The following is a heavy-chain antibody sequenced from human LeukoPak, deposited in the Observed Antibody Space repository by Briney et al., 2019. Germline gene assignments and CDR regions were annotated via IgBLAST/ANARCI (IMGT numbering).Heavy chain of an antibody. CDR3: ARETTLVGYRSGLGFNY. V-gene: IGHV4-59*01. D-gene: IGHD6-19*01. Sequence: SETLSLTCSVSGSSISGYYWSWIRQTPGKGLEWIGYIYDTGISKYNPSLKSRVTMSIDTSKSQFSLKLRSVTAADTAVYYCARETTLVGYRSGLGFNYWGQGTLVTVSS. CDR2: IYDTGIS. J-gene: IGHJ4*02. CDR1: GSSISGYY.